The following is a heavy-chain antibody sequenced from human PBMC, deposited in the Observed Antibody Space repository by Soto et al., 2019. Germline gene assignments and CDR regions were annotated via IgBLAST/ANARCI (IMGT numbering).Heavy chain of an antibody. CDR2: LYSSGNT. CDR1: GASISAYA. D-gene: IGHD6-19*01. Sequence: QVQLQESGPGLVKPSETLSLTCTVSGASISAYAWSWIRQPAGKGLEWIGRLYSSGNTNYNPSFMSRLTMSADTSKNQFSLKRSSVTAADTAVYYCARGQYSSGWYVGDYWGQGTLVTVSS. J-gene: IGHJ4*02. V-gene: IGHV4-4*07. CDR3: ARGQYSSGWYVGDY.